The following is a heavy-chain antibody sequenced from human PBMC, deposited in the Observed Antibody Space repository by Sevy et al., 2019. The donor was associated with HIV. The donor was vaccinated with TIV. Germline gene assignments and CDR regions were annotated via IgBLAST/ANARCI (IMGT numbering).Heavy chain of an antibody. CDR3: ARVHPISGSYTFDS. CDR1: GFTFSSHW. J-gene: IGHJ4*02. V-gene: IGHV3-74*01. Sequence: GSLRLSCVVSGFTFSSHWMHWVRQAPGKGLVWVSRINSDGRITTYADSVKGRFTISRDNAKDTLYLQMNSLRAEDTAVYYCARVHPISGSYTFDSWGQGTLVTVSS. D-gene: IGHD1-26*01. CDR2: INSDGRIT.